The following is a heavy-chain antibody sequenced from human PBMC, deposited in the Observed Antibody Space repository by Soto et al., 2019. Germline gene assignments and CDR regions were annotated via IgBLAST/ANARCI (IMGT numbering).Heavy chain of an antibody. D-gene: IGHD4-17*01. Sequence: QVQLVESGGGVDQPGRSLRLSCAASGFTFSSYGMHWVRQAPGKGLEWVAVIWYDGRNKYYADSVKGRFTISRDNSKNTLCLQMNSLSAEATAVYYCARDSTHDYGDYGPAYWGQGTLVTVSS. CDR2: IWYDGRNK. CDR3: ARDSTHDYGDYGPAY. CDR1: GFTFSSYG. J-gene: IGHJ4*02. V-gene: IGHV3-33*01.